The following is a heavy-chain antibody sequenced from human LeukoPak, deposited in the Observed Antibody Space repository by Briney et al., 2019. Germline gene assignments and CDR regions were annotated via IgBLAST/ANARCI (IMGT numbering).Heavy chain of an antibody. V-gene: IGHV3-30*02. CDR3: AKDGYSSGRSPYMDV. CDR2: IRYDGSNK. J-gene: IGHJ6*02. D-gene: IGHD6-19*01. Sequence: PGGSLRLSCAASGFTFSSYGMHWVRQAPGKGLEWVAFIRYDGSNKYYADSVKGRFTISRDNSKNTLYLQMNSLRAEDTAVYYCAKDGYSSGRSPYMDVWGQGTTVTVSS. CDR1: GFTFSSYG.